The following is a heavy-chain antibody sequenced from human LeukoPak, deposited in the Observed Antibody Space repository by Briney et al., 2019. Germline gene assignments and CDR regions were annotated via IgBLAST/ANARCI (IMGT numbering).Heavy chain of an antibody. CDR2: ISYDASNK. V-gene: IGHV3-30*18. CDR3: AKSRLVAVVAAYMDV. J-gene: IGHJ6*04. D-gene: IGHD2-15*01. CDR1: GFTFSSYA. Sequence: TGGSLRLSCAASGFTFSSYAMHWVRQAPGKGLEWVTIISYDASNKYYEDSVKGRFTISRDNSKNTLYLQLDSLRPEDTAVYYCAKSRLVAVVAAYMDVWGKGTTVTVSS.